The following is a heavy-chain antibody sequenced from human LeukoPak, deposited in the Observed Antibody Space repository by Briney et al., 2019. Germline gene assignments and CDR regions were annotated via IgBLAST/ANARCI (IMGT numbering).Heavy chain of an antibody. Sequence: ASVKVSCKASGYTFTSYAMHWVRQAPGQGLEWMGWISAYNGNTNYAQKLQGRVTMTTDTSTSTAYMELRSLRSDDTAVYYCAREPLDDFWSGYYSPPFDYWGQGTLVTVSS. J-gene: IGHJ4*02. D-gene: IGHD3-3*01. CDR3: AREPLDDFWSGYYSPPFDY. V-gene: IGHV1-18*01. CDR1: GYTFTSYA. CDR2: ISAYNGNT.